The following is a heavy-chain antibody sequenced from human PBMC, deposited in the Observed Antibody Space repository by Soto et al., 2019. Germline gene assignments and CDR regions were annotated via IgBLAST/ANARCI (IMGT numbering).Heavy chain of an antibody. CDR2: IIPIFGTA. CDR3: ARDPNCHSVFDY. V-gene: IGHV1-69*13. Sequence: SVKVSCKASGGTFSSYAISWVRQAPGRGLEWMGGIIPIFGTANYAQKFQGRVTITADESTSTAYMELSSLRSEDTAVYYCARDPNCHSVFDYWGQGTLVTVSS. D-gene: IGHD1-26*01. J-gene: IGHJ4*02. CDR1: GGTFSSYA.